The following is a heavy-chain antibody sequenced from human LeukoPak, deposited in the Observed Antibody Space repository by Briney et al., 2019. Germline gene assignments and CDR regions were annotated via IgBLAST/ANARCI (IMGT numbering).Heavy chain of an antibody. J-gene: IGHJ3*02. V-gene: IGHV3-74*01. CDR3: TRDEDWSGYYGAFDI. CDR1: GFTFSIYW. CDR2: INSDGSST. Sequence: GGSLRLSCAASGFTFSIYWMHWVRQAPGKGLVWVSRINSDGSSTSYAVSVKGRFTISRDNAKNTLYLQMNSLRAEDTAVYYCTRDEDWSGYYGAFDIWGQGTMVTVSS. D-gene: IGHD3-3*01.